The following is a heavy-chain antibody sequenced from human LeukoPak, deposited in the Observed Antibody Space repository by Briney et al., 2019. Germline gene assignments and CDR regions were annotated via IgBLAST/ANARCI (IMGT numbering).Heavy chain of an antibody. V-gene: IGHV3-23*01. D-gene: IGHD6-19*01. CDR3: TKDRRQWVVPYFDS. CDR1: GFIFSSYA. CDR2: ISSGGNT. Sequence: PGGSLRLSCAASGFIFSSYAMSWVRQAPGKGLEWVSGISSGGNTQYTDSVKGRFTVSRDNSKNTLHLQMDSLRAEDTAIYYCTKDRRQWVVPYFDSWGQGTVVTVSS. J-gene: IGHJ4*02.